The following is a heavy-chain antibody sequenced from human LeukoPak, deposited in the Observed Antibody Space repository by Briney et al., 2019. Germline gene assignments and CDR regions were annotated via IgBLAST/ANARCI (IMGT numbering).Heavy chain of an antibody. CDR2: VYYSGST. D-gene: IGHD3-22*01. CDR1: GGSISTFY. CDR3: ARMDYDSSGYFDY. Sequence: PSETLSLTCTVSGGSISTFYWSWLRQPPGKQLGWIGYVYYSGSTNYNPSFKTRVTISVDTSKNQFSLKLSSVTPADTAVYYCARMDYDSSGYFDYWGQGTLVTVSS. J-gene: IGHJ4*02. V-gene: IGHV4-59*01.